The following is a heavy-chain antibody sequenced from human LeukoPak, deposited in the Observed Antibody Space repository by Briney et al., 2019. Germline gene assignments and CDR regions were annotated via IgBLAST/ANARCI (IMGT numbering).Heavy chain of an antibody. J-gene: IGHJ4*02. CDR3: AKAEPASGYDY. V-gene: IGHV3-48*03. CDR1: GFTFSSYE. CDR2: ISNSGSTI. Sequence: GGSLRLSCAASGFTFSSYEMNWVRQAPGKGLEWVSYISNSGSTIYYADSVKGRFTISRDNAKNSLYLQMNSLRAEDTAVYYCAKAEPASGYDYWGQGTLVTVSS. D-gene: IGHD1-14*01.